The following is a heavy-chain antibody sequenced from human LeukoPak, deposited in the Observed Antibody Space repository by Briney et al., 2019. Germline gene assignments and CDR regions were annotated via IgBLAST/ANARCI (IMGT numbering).Heavy chain of an antibody. D-gene: IGHD6-13*01. CDR2: INPNSGGT. J-gene: IGHJ4*02. CDR1: VYTFTVYY. V-gene: IGHV1-2*02. Sequence: AASVRVSSKASVYTFTVYYMHWVRQAPGQGVEWMGWINPNSGGTNYAQKFQGRVTITRDTSISTAYMEQSRLRSDDTAVYYCARDLYSSSWYPFAYWGQGTLVTGSS. CDR3: ARDLYSSSWYPFAY.